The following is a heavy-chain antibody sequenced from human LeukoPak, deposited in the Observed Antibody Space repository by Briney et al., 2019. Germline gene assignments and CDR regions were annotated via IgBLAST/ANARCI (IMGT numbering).Heavy chain of an antibody. CDR1: GYTLTKLS. D-gene: IGHD3-22*01. V-gene: IGHV1-24*01. J-gene: IGHJ4*02. CDR2: FDPEDGER. CDR3: AFWKDYYESSGGPFDY. Sequence: GASVKVSCKVSGYTLTKLSMHWVRQTPGKGLEWMGGFDPEDGERHYAQNFQGRVTMTEDTSTDTAYMELSSLRSEDTAVYYCAFWKDYYESSGGPFDYWGQGTLVTVSS.